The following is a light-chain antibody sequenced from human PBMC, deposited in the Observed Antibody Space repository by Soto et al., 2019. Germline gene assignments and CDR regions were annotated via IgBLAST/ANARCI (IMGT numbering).Light chain of an antibody. J-gene: IGKJ1*01. CDR3: QQYASYWT. V-gene: IGKV1-5*01. CDR1: QGISSW. CDR2: DVS. Sequence: EIKMTQSPSSVSASVGDSTTSTSRASQGISSWLAWYQQKPGKAPKLLIYDVSSLEGGVPSRFSGSGSGTDFTLTISRLQPDDSATYYCQQYASYWTFGQGTKVDIK.